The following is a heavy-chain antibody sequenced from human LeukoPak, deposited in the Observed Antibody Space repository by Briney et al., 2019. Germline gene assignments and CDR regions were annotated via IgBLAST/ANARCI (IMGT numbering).Heavy chain of an antibody. Sequence: SVKVSCKASGGTFSNYAIGWVRQAPGQGLEWMGGIIPIFGTANYAQKFQGRVTITADKSTSTAYMELSSLRSEDTAVYYCAREGPGYSSGWYSGSISGVLTPFDYWGQGTLVTVSS. CDR2: IIPIFGTA. CDR3: AREGPGYSSGWYSGSISGVLTPFDY. V-gene: IGHV1-69*06. J-gene: IGHJ4*02. D-gene: IGHD6-19*01. CDR1: GGTFSNYA.